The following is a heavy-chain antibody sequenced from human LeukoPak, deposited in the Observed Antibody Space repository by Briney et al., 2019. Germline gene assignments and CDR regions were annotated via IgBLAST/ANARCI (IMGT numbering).Heavy chain of an antibody. J-gene: IGHJ4*02. CDR3: AKDPSYYYDSSGYLEEDY. Sequence: GGSLRLSCAAFGFTFSSYAMSWVRQAPGKGLEWVSAISGSGGSTYYADSVKGRFTISRDNSKNTLYLQMNSLRAEDTAVYYCAKDPSYYYDSSGYLEEDYWGQGTLVTVSS. CDR2: ISGSGGST. V-gene: IGHV3-23*01. CDR1: GFTFSSYA. D-gene: IGHD3-22*01.